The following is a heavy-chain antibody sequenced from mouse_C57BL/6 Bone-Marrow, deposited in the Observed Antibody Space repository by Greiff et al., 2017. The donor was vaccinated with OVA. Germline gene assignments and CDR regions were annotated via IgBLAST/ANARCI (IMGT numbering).Heavy chain of an antibody. Sequence: QVQLQQPGAELVKPGASVKLSCKASGYTFTSYWMQWVKQRPGQGLEWIGEIDPSDSYTNYNQKFKGKATLIVDTSSSTAYMQLSSLTSEDSAVYYCARWANWDYFDYWGQGTTLTVSS. J-gene: IGHJ2*01. CDR1: GYTFTSYW. CDR2: IDPSDSYT. V-gene: IGHV1-50*01. CDR3: ARWANWDYFDY. D-gene: IGHD4-1*01.